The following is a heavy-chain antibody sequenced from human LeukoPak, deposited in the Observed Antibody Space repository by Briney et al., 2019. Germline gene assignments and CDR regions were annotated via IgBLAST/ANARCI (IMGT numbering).Heavy chain of an antibody. V-gene: IGHV1-69*06. CDR2: IIPIFGTA. CDR1: GGTFSSYA. Sequence: SVKVSCKASGGTFSSYAISWVRQAPGQGLEWMGGIIPIFGTANYAQKFQGRVTITADKSTSTAYMELSSLRSEDTAVYYCASGYSSGWSYGMDVWGQGTTVTVSS. D-gene: IGHD6-19*01. J-gene: IGHJ6*02. CDR3: ASGYSSGWSYGMDV.